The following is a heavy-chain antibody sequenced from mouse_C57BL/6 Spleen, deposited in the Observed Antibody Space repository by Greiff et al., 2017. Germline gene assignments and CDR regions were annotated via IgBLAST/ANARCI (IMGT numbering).Heavy chain of an antibody. V-gene: IGHV2-6*03. CDR2: IWSDGST. Sequence: VMLVESGPGLVAPSQSLSITCTVSGFSLTSYGVLWVRQPPGKGLEWLVVIWSDGSTTYNSALKSRLSISKDNSTSQVFLKMNSLQTDDTAMYYCARLFLGATDYWGQGTSVTVSS. J-gene: IGHJ4*01. D-gene: IGHD2-10*02. CDR1: GFSLTSYG. CDR3: ARLFLGATDY.